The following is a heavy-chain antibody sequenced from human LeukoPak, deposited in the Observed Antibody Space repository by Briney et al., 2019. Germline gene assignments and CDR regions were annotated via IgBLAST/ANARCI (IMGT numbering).Heavy chain of an antibody. CDR3: ARARIAVAGLLDY. CDR1: GGTFSSYA. D-gene: IGHD6-19*01. Sequence: SVKVSCKASGGTFSSYAISWVRQAPGQGLEWMGRIIPILGIANYAQKFQGRVTITADKSTSTAYMELSSLRSEDTAVYYCARARIAVAGLLDYWGQGTLVTVSS. V-gene: IGHV1-69*04. CDR2: IIPILGIA. J-gene: IGHJ4*02.